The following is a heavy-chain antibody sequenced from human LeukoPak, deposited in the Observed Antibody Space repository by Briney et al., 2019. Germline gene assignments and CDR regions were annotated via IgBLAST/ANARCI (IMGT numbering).Heavy chain of an antibody. J-gene: IGHJ3*02. D-gene: IGHD2-8*01. CDR2: INPSGSST. CDR1: GYTFTNYY. CDR3: AGGTTNTKGAFDM. Sequence: ATVKVSCKASGYTFTNYYIHWVRQAPGQGLEWMGIINPSGSSTSYAQKFQGRVTMTRDTSTSTVYMELSSLRSEDTAVYYCAGGTTNTKGAFDMWGQGTMVTVSS. V-gene: IGHV1-46*01.